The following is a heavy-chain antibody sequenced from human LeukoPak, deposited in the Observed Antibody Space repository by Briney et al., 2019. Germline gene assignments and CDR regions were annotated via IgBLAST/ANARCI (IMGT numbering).Heavy chain of an antibody. CDR3: THYDSSGYYDGFDY. V-gene: IGHV3-15*01. CDR2: SKSKTGGGTT. J-gene: IGHJ4*02. CDR1: GFTFSNAW. Sequence: PGGSLRLSCAASGFTFSNAWMSWVRQAPGKGLEWVGRSKSKTGGGTTDYAAPVKGRFTISRGDSKNTLYLQMNSLKTEDTAVYYCTHYDSSGYYDGFDYWGKGTLVTVSS. D-gene: IGHD3-22*01.